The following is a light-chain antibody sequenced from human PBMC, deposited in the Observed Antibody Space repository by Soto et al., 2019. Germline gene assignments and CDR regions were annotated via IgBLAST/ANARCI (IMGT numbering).Light chain of an antibody. CDR2: STS. Sequence: QSVLTQPPSASGTPGQRVTISCSGSSSNIGSNTVNWYQQLPGTAPKLLIYSTSQRSSGVPGRFSGSKSGASASLSISGLQSEDEADYYCAAWDDRLGVYVFGTGTKLTVL. V-gene: IGLV1-44*01. J-gene: IGLJ1*01. CDR1: SSNIGSNT. CDR3: AAWDDRLGVYV.